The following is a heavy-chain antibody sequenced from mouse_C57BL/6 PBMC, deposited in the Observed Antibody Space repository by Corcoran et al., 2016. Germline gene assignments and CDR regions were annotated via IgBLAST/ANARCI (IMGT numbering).Heavy chain of an antibody. CDR1: GYTFTTYG. CDR2: INTYSGVP. D-gene: IGHD1-1*01. J-gene: IGHJ2*01. Sequence: QIQLVQSGPELKKPGETIKISCKASGYTFTTYGMSWVKQDPGKGLKWMGWINTYSGVPTYADDFKGRFAFSLETSASTAYLQINNLKNEDTATYFCASSIYSHYYFDYWGQGTTLTVS. V-gene: IGHV9-3*01. CDR3: ASSIYSHYYFDY.